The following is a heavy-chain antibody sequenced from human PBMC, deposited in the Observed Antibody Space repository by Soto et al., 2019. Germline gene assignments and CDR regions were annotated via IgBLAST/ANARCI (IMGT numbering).Heavy chain of an antibody. D-gene: IGHD3-10*02. CDR3: VRSGDNYNVLDY. J-gene: IGHJ4*02. CDR2: SSNSGTFT. Sequence: PGGSLRLSCAASGFSISDHYMSWIRQAPGKGLEWVSYSSNSGTFTKYADSVKGRFSISRDNAKNSLYLEINSLRGEDTAIYYCVRSGDNYNVLDYWGQGTPVTV. CDR1: GFSISDHY. V-gene: IGHV3-11*03.